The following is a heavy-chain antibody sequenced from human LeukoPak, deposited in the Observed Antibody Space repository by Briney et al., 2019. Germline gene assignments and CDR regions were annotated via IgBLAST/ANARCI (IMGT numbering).Heavy chain of an antibody. V-gene: IGHV4-4*07. CDR2: IHTSGST. CDR3: ARSERWLPRFDY. Sequence: SETLSLTCTVSGVSISSYYRSWIRQPAGKGLEWIGLIHTSGSTNYNPSLKSRVTISVDTSKNQFSLKLSSVTAADTAVYYCARSERWLPRFDYWGQGTLVTVSS. D-gene: IGHD5-24*01. CDR1: GVSISSYY. J-gene: IGHJ4*02.